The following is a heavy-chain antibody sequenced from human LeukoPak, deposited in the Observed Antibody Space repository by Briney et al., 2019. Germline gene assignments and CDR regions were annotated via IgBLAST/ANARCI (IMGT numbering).Heavy chain of an antibody. D-gene: IGHD6-19*01. CDR2: ISGGGST. Sequence: VGSLRLSCAASVVSISSYAMSWVRQAPGKGPEWVSAISGGGSTSYADSVKGRFIISRDNSKNTLYLQMNNLRADDTATYHCAKGGYSSGSWFDPWGQGTLVTVSS. CDR3: AKGGYSSGSWFDP. V-gene: IGHV3-23*01. J-gene: IGHJ5*02. CDR1: VVSISSYA.